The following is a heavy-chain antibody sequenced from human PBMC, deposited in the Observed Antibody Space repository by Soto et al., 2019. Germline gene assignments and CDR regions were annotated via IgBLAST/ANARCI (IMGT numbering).Heavy chain of an antibody. J-gene: IGHJ3*02. CDR2: ISGSGGST. CDR1: GFTFSSYA. Sequence: GGSLRLSCAASGFTFSSYAMSWVRQAPGKGLEWVSGISGSGGSTYYADSVKGRITISRDNSKNTLYLQVNSLRAEDTALYYCARENWGKAFDIWGQGTMVTVSS. V-gene: IGHV3-23*01. CDR3: ARENWGKAFDI. D-gene: IGHD7-27*01.